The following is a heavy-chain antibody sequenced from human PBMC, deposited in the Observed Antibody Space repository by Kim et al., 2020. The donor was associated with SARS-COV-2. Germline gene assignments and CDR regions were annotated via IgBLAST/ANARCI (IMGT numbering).Heavy chain of an antibody. CDR2: IIPILGIA. V-gene: IGHV1-69*04. Sequence: SVKVSCKASGGTFSSYAISWVRQAPGQGLEWMGRIIPILGIANYAQKFQGRVTITADKSTSTAYMELSSLRSEDTAVYYCARLGDYGDGYYYGMDVWGQGTTVTVSS. CDR1: GGTFSSYA. CDR3: ARLGDYGDGYYYGMDV. J-gene: IGHJ6*02. D-gene: IGHD4-17*01.